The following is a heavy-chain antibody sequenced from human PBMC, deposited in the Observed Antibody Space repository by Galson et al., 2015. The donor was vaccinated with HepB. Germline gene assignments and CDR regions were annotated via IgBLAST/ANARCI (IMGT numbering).Heavy chain of an antibody. V-gene: IGHV3-53*01. CDR3: ATDQGWFGA. CDR2: IYNDGNT. Sequence: SLRLSCAASGFTVSSNHMTWVRQAPGKGLEWVSVIYNDGNTFYANSVQGRFTISRDNAKNTLYLQMNNLRVEDSAVYYCATDQGWFGAWGQGTTVIVSS. CDR1: GFTVSSNH. D-gene: IGHD3-10*01. J-gene: IGHJ6*02.